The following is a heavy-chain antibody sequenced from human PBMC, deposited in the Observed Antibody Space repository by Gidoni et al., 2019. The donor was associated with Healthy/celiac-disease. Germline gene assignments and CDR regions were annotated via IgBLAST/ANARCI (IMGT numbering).Heavy chain of an antibody. CDR1: GGTFSSYA. V-gene: IGHV1-69*06. CDR3: ARGRGSTVTTDYYYYYMDV. D-gene: IGHD4-4*01. Sequence: QVQLVQSGAEVKKPGSSVKVSCMASGGTFSSYAISWVRQAPGQGLEWMGGIIPIFGTANYEQKFQGRVTITADKSTSTAYMELSSLRSEDTAVYYCARGRGSTVTTDYYYYYMDVWGKGTTVTVSS. J-gene: IGHJ6*03. CDR2: IIPIFGTA.